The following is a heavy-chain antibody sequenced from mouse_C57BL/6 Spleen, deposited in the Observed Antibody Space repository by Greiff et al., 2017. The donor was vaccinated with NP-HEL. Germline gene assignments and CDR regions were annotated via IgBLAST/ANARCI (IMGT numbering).Heavy chain of an antibody. CDR3: APLDSSGPFDY. CDR2: IDPSDSYT. V-gene: IGHV1-50*01. CDR1: GYTFTSYW. J-gene: IGHJ2*01. Sequence: QVQLQQPGAELVKPGASVKLSCKASGYTFTSYWMQWVKQRPGQGLEWIGEIDPSDSYTNYNQKFKGKATLTVDTSSSTAYMQLSSLTSEDSAVYYCAPLDSSGPFDYWGQGTTLTVSS. D-gene: IGHD3-2*02.